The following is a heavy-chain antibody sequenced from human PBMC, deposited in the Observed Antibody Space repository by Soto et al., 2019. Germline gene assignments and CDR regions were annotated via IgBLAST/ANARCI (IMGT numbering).Heavy chain of an antibody. V-gene: IGHV3-23*01. J-gene: IGHJ4*02. CDR2: ISASGGST. D-gene: IGHD6-19*01. CDR1: GFTFSSFA. CDR3: AKGISTSWQNDS. Sequence: GGSLRLSCAASGFTFSSFAMTWVRQVPGMGLEWVSGISASGGSTHYADSVKGRFTISRDNSKNTLYLQMNSLTVEDTAVYFCAKGISTSWQNDSWGQGTLVTVSS.